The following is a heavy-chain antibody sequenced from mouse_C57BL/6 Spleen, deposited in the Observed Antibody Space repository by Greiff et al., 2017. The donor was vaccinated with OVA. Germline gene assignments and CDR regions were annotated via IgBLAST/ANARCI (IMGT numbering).Heavy chain of an antibody. CDR3: AREDGNYEGAMDY. CDR2: ILPGSGST. J-gene: IGHJ4*01. Sequence: QVQLQQSGAELMKPGASVKLSCKATGYTFTGYWIEWVKQRPGHGLAWIGEILPGSGSTHYPEKFKGKATFTADTSSNPAYMQLSSLTTEDSAIYYCAREDGNYEGAMDYWGQGTSVTVSS. V-gene: IGHV1-9*01. CDR1: GYTFTGYW. D-gene: IGHD2-1*01.